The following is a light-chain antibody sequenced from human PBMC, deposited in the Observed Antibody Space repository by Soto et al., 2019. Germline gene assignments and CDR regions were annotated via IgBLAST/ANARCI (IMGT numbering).Light chain of an antibody. V-gene: IGKV3-20*01. J-gene: IGKJ1*01. CDR3: QPSGSSPQT. Sequence: ESVLTQSPGTLSLSPGERAPLSCRASQSVSSNHLAWYQQKRGQPPRLLIYGASSRATGTPGRFSVSGSGTDFTLTIPRLEPEELAVYDCQPSGSSPQTFGQGTKVDIK. CDR1: QSVSSNH. CDR2: GAS.